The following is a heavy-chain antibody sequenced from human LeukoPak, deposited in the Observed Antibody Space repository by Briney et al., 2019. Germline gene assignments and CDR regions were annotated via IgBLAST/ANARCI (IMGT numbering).Heavy chain of an antibody. D-gene: IGHD5-18*01. CDR2: IYYSGST. Sequence: SETLSLTCTVSGGSISSYYWSWIRQPPGKGLEWIGYIYYSGSTNYNPSLKSRVTISVDTSKNQFSLKLSSVTAADTAVYYCARVSYSYGSGGLFDYWGQGTLVTVSS. V-gene: IGHV4-59*01. J-gene: IGHJ4*02. CDR1: GGSISSYY. CDR3: ARVSYSYGSGGLFDY.